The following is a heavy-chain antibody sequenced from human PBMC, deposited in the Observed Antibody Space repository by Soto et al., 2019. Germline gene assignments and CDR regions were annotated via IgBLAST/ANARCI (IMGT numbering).Heavy chain of an antibody. Sequence: SGFTFSSYRMLWVRRAPGKGLVWVSSINSDGSTNHADSVKGRFTISRDNAKNTLYLQMNSLRVEDTAVYYCTRDREGLAYWGQGTLVTVSS. J-gene: IGHJ4*02. CDR2: INSDGST. V-gene: IGHV3-74*01. CDR1: GFTFSSYR. CDR3: TRDREGLAY.